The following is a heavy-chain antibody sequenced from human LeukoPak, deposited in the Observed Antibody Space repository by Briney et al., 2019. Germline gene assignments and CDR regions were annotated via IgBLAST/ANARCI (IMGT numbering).Heavy chain of an antibody. D-gene: IGHD3-3*01. CDR1: GGSVSSGNYY. Sequence: ASETLSLTCTVSGGSVSSGNYYWSWIRQPPGKGLEWIGYIYYSGSTYYNPSLKSRVTISVDTSKNQFSLKLNSVTAADTAVYYCARSGGYYNWFDPWGQGTLVTVSS. CDR2: IYYSGST. V-gene: IGHV4-61*01. CDR3: ARSGGYYNWFDP. J-gene: IGHJ5*02.